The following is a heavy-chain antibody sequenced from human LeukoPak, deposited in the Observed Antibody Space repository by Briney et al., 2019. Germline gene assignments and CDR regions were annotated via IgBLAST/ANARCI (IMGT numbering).Heavy chain of an antibody. CDR2: INPNSGGS. CDR1: GYTFTGYY. J-gene: IGHJ4*02. D-gene: IGHD5-24*01. V-gene: IGHV1-2*02. CDR3: ARGEEGDGYNWRDY. Sequence: ASVKVSCKTSGYTFTGYYMHWVRQAPGQGLEWMGWINPNSGGSNYAQKFQGRVTMTRDTSISTTYMELNRLTSDDTAVYYCARGEEGDGYNWRDYWGQGTLVTVSS.